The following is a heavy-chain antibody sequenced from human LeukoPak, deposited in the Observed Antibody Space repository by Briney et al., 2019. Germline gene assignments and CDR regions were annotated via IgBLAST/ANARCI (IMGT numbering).Heavy chain of an antibody. V-gene: IGHV1-3*01. D-gene: IGHD3-22*01. Sequence: ASVKVSCKASGYTFTSYAMQWVRQAPGQRLEWMGWINAGNGNTKYSQKFQGRVTITRDTSASTAYMELSSLRSEDTAVYYCARDVVTFYDDSSGYYYWGQGTLVTVSS. CDR3: ARDVVTFYDDSSGYYY. CDR2: INAGNGNT. J-gene: IGHJ4*02. CDR1: GYTFTSYA.